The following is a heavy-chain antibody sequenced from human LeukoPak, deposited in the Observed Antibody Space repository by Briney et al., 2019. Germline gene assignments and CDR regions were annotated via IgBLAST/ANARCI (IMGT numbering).Heavy chain of an antibody. V-gene: IGHV3-23*01. D-gene: IGHD3-22*01. J-gene: IGHJ4*02. Sequence: GGSLRLACAASVLTFSSYAMGWVRQAPVKGLEWVSTISISGGSTYYADSVKGRFTISRDNSKNTLYLQMNSLRAEDTAVYYCANFGGDSSGYYYPLDYWGQGTLVTVSS. CDR3: ANFGGDSSGYYYPLDY. CDR1: VLTFSSYA. CDR2: ISISGGST.